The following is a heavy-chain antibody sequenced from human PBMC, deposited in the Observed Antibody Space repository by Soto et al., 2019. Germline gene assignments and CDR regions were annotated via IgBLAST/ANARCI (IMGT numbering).Heavy chain of an antibody. V-gene: IGHV1-2*04. CDR3: ARVGGGLASLGYYGMDV. CDR1: GYTFIGYY. J-gene: IGHJ6*02. Sequence: QVQLVQSGAEVKKTGASVKVSCKASGYTFIGYYIHWVRQAPGQGLEWMGWINPNSGGTNYAQRFQGWVTMTRDRSISTYYMELSRLKSDDTAVYYWARVGGGLASLGYYGMDVWGQGTTVTVSS. CDR2: INPNSGGT. D-gene: IGHD3-16*01.